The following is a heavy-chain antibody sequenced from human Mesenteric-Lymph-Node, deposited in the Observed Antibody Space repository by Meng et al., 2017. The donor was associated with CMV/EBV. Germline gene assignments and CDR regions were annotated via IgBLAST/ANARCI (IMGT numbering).Heavy chain of an antibody. V-gene: IGHV4-4*02. J-gene: IGHJ6*02. Sequence: GFISSSVWCVWVRQSPGEGLEWVGNNHHTGATNYSPSLKSRVTISIDKSKNQFSLKLTSVTAADTAVYYCAKWFGELSPYYYGMDVWGQGTTVTVSS. CDR1: GFISSSVW. CDR2: NHHTGAT. CDR3: AKWFGELSPYYYGMDV. D-gene: IGHD3-10*01.